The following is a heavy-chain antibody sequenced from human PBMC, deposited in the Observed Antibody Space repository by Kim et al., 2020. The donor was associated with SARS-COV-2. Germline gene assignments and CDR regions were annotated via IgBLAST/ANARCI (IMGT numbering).Heavy chain of an antibody. Sequence: ASVKVSCKASGYTFTSYDINWVRQATGQGLEWMGWMNPNSGNTGYAQKFQGRVTMTRNTSISTAYMELSSLRSEDTAVYYCARGRVRYCSGGSCYSRFYYYYYMDVWGKGTTVTVSS. J-gene: IGHJ6*03. V-gene: IGHV1-8*01. CDR3: ARGRVRYCSGGSCYSRFYYYYYMDV. CDR1: GYTFTSYD. CDR2: MNPNSGNT. D-gene: IGHD2-15*01.